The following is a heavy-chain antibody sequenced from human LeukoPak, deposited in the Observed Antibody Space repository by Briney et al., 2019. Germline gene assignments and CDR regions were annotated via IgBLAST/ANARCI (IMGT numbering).Heavy chain of an antibody. D-gene: IGHD3-22*01. Sequence: PSETLSLTCTVSGVSISSYFWSWIRQPPGKGLEWIGYIYHSGSTYYNPSLKSRVTISVDTSKNHFSLKLSSVTAADTAVYYCARMDYYYDSSGYLLDYWGQGTLVTVPS. V-gene: IGHV4-59*08. CDR3: ARMDYYYDSSGYLLDY. CDR2: IYHSGST. J-gene: IGHJ4*02. CDR1: GVSISSYF.